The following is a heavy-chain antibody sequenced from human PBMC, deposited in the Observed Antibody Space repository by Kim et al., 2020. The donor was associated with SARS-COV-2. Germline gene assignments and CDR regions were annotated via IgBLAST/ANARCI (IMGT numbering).Heavy chain of an antibody. V-gene: IGHV1-69*13. Sequence: SVKVSCKASGGTFSSYAISWVRQAPGQGLEWMGGIIPIFGTANYAQKFQGRVTITADESTSTAYMELSSLRSEDTAVYYCARTYSNYVGRDYFDYWGQGTLVTVSS. CDR3: ARTYSNYVGRDYFDY. CDR2: IIPIFGTA. J-gene: IGHJ4*02. CDR1: GGTFSSYA. D-gene: IGHD4-4*01.